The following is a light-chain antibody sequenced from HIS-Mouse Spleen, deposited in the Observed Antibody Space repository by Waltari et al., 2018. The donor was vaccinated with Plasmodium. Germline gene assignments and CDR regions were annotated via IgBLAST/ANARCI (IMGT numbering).Light chain of an antibody. J-gene: IGKJ2*01. CDR2: SAS. CDR3: QQYGSSPYT. Sequence: EIVLQQSPGTLSLSPGKRATLSCRASQSVSSSYLAWYQQKPGQAPRHLIYSASSRATVIADRFSGSGSGTDFTLTISRLEPEDFAVYYCQQYGSSPYTFGQGTKLEIK. V-gene: IGKV3-20*01. CDR1: QSVSSSY.